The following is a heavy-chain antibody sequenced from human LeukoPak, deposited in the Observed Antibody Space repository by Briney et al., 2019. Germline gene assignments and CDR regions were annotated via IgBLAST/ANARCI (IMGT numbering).Heavy chain of an antibody. Sequence: SVKVSCKASGGTFSSYAISWVRQAPGQGLEWMGGIIPIFGTANYAQKFQGRVTITADKSTSTAYMELSSLRSDDTAVYYCARRVTDSSGYYYFTQYFQHWGQGTLITVSS. CDR2: IIPIFGTA. CDR1: GGTFSSYA. V-gene: IGHV1-69*06. D-gene: IGHD3-22*01. CDR3: ARRVTDSSGYYYFTQYFQH. J-gene: IGHJ1*01.